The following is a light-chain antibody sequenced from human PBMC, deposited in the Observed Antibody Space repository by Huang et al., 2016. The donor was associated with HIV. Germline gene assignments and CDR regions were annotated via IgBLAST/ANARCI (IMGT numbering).Light chain of an antibody. CDR2: DSS. Sequence: DIQVTQSPSSLSASVGDRVTITCRASQPINTYLNWYQQKPGKAPKLLIYDSSTLQSGVPSKFSGSGSWTDFTLTISSLQPEDFATYYCQQSYSMPITFGLGTRLEI. V-gene: IGKV1-39*01. J-gene: IGKJ5*01. CDR3: QQSYSMPIT. CDR1: QPINTY.